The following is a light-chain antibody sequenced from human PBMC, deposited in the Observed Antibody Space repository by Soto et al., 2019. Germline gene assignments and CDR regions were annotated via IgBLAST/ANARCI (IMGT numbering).Light chain of an antibody. CDR2: DVS. CDR3: CSYTRSNSLVL. Sequence: QSALTQPASVSGSPGQSITISCIGTSSDVGGSDYVSWYQQHPGKAPKLVIYDVSNRPSGVSDRFSGSKSGNTASLTISGLQAEDEADYYCCSYTRSNSLVLFCGGTQLTVL. V-gene: IGLV2-14*01. J-gene: IGLJ2*01. CDR1: SSDVGGSDY.